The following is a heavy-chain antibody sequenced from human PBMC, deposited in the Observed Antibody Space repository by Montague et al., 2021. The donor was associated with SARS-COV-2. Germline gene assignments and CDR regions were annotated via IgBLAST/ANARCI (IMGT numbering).Heavy chain of an antibody. CDR1: GFTFSSYE. D-gene: IGHD3/OR15-3a*01. Sequence: SLRLSCAASGFTFSSYEMNWVRQAPGKGLEWVSYISSSGSTIYYADSVKGRFTISRDTAKNSLYLQMNSLRVEDTAVYYCARGASDWLLWGYGMDVWGQGTTVTVSS. CDR2: ISSSGSTI. J-gene: IGHJ6*02. V-gene: IGHV3-48*03. CDR3: ARGASDWLLWGYGMDV.